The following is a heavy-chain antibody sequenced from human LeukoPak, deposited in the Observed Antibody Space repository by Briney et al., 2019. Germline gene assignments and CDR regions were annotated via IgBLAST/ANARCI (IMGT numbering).Heavy chain of an antibody. V-gene: IGHV4-59*08. J-gene: IGHJ4*02. CDR2: IYYTGAT. Sequence: PSETLSLTCTVSVGSIRSYYWTWIRQPPGKGLEWSGYIYYTGATSYNPSLKRRVTISVDTSRKQFSLKLTSVTAADTAVYYCARYGGSGWVIDNWGQGTLVTVSS. CDR3: ARYGGSGWVIDN. CDR1: VGSIRSYY. D-gene: IGHD6-19*01.